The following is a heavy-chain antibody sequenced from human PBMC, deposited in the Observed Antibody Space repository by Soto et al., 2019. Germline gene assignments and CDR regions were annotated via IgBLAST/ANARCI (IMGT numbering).Heavy chain of an antibody. CDR1: GYSFTTYY. CDR2: LNPIVSMS. CDR3: ASSYGSGYRAFDY. D-gene: IGHD3-10*01. J-gene: IGHJ4*02. Sequence: GASVKVSCKASGYSFTTYYMQWVRQAPGQGLEWMGILNPIVSMSNYAQKFQGRVTMTADKSTSTAYMELSSLRSEDTAIYYCASSYGSGYRAFDYWGQGALVTVSS. V-gene: IGHV1-46*01.